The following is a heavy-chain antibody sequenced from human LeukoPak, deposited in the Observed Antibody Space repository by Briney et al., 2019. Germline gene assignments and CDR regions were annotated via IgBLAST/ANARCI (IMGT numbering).Heavy chain of an antibody. CDR2: IYYSGTT. V-gene: IGHV4-59*01. Sequence: SETLSLTCSVSGGSISTYYWSWIRQPPGKGLVWLGHIYYSGTTKYNPSLESRVIISLDTSKNQFSLKLSSVTAADTAVFYCARLKVNSGWYEGSFDYWGQGTLVTVSS. D-gene: IGHD6-19*01. J-gene: IGHJ4*02. CDR1: GGSISTYY. CDR3: ARLKVNSGWYEGSFDY.